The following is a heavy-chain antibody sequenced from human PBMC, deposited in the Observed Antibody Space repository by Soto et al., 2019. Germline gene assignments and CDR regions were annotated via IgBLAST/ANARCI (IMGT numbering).Heavy chain of an antibody. CDR1: GFTFSDHY. V-gene: IGHV3-72*01. CDR3: TVWGSGNDFGAA. CDR2: SKNKADSYTT. J-gene: IGHJ4*02. D-gene: IGHD3-10*01. Sequence: EVQLVESGGGLVQPGGSLRLSCAASGFTFSDHYMDWVRQAPGKGLEWVGRSKNKADSYTTEYAASVKGRFTISRDGSNNSLFLQINSLKTADTAVYYCTVWGSGNDFGAAWGQGILVTVSS.